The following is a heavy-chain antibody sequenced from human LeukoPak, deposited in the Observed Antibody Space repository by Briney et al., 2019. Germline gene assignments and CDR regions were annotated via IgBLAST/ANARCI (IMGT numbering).Heavy chain of an antibody. D-gene: IGHD6-19*01. J-gene: IGHJ4*02. CDR2: ISGSGGRT. V-gene: IGHV3-23*01. CDR3: AKKLGAVAGNFDY. CDR1: GFTFSSYG. Sequence: PGGTLRLSCAASGFTFSSYGMSWVRQAPGKGLEWVSVISGSGGRTYYADSVKGRFTISRDNSKNSLYLQMNSLRAEDTAVYYCAKKLGAVAGNFDYWGQGTLVTVSS.